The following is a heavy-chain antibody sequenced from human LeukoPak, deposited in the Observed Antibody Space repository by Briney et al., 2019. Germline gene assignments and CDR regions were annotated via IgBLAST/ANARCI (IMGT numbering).Heavy chain of an antibody. J-gene: IGHJ5*02. CDR3: ARDYGGNSAGFDP. CDR2: IYYSGGT. CDR1: GGSISSFY. Sequence: SETLSLTYTVSGGSISSFYYNWIRQPPGKGLEWIGHIYYSGGTNYNPSLKSRVTISLDTSKNQFSLKLSSVTAADTAVYYCARDYGGNSAGFDPWGQGTLVTVSS. D-gene: IGHD4-23*01. V-gene: IGHV4-59*01.